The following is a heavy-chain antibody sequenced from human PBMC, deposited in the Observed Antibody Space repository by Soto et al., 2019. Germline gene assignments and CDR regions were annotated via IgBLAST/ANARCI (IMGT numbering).Heavy chain of an antibody. CDR1: GGSISDYY. Sequence: PAETLSLTCTVSGGSISDYYWSWIRRPPGKGLEWIVYIFYNGKTNYNPSLKSRVTISVDTSKNQFSLKLSSVTAADTAVFYCARGGVGITFGGVVVAPYFDYWGQGALVTVSS. D-gene: IGHD3-16*02. CDR2: IFYNGKT. J-gene: IGHJ4*02. V-gene: IGHV4-59*01. CDR3: ARGGVGITFGGVVVAPYFDY.